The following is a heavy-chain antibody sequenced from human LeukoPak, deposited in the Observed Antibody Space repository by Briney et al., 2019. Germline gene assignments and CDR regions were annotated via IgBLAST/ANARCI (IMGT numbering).Heavy chain of an antibody. D-gene: IGHD6-19*01. CDR3: ARGPYSSGWSGFDY. CDR2: IHTSGST. CDR1: GGSISSYY. V-gene: IGHV4-4*07. Sequence: PSETLSLTCTVSGGSISSYYWSWIRQPAGKGLEWIGRIHTSGSTNFNPSLQSRVTISVDKSKNQFSLKLNSVTAADTAVYYCARGPYSSGWSGFDYWGQGTLVTVSS. J-gene: IGHJ4*02.